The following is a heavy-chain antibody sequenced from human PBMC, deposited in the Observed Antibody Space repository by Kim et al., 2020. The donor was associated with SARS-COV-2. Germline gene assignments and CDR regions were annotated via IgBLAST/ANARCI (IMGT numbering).Heavy chain of an antibody. D-gene: IGHD3-22*01. Sequence: GGSLRLSCAASGFTFTRHNMHWVRQAPGKGLEWLAVVSHDGNEKDYADSVKGRFSISRDNSKNTLHLQMHSLSVDDTAVYYCSRDFDSSGYDNYFDYWGQGTRVTVSS. J-gene: IGHJ4*02. CDR2: VSHDGNEK. CDR1: GFTFTRHN. V-gene: IGHV3-30*03. CDR3: SRDFDSSGYDNYFDY.